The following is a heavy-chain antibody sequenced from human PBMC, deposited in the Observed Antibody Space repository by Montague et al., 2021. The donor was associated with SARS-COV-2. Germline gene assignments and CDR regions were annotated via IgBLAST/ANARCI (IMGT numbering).Heavy chain of an antibody. CDR2: ISSSSSYI. CDR1: GFTFSSYS. D-gene: IGHD2-2*01. CDR3: ARGVRGSGTRSL. J-gene: IGHJ4*02. V-gene: IGHV3-21*01. Sequence: SLRLSCAASGFTFSSYSMNWVRQAPGKGLEWVSSISSSSSYIYYADSVKGRFTISRDNAKNSLYVQMNSLRAEDTAVYYCARGVRGSGTRSLWGQGTLVTVSS.